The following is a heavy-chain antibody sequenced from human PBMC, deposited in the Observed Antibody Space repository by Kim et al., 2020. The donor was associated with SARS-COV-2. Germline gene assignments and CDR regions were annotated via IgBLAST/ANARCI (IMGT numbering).Heavy chain of an antibody. Sequence: GGSLRLSCAASGFTFSSYSMNWVRQAPGKGLEWVSSISSSSSYIYYADSVKGRFTISRDNAKNSLYLQMNSLRAEDTAVYYCARATMVRGVELFDYWGQGTLVTVSS. CDR2: ISSSSSYI. V-gene: IGHV3-21*01. CDR3: ARATMVRGVELFDY. CDR1: GFTFSSYS. D-gene: IGHD3-10*01. J-gene: IGHJ4*02.